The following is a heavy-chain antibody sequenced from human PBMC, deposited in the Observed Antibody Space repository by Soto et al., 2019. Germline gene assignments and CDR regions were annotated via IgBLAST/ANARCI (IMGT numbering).Heavy chain of an antibody. Sequence: SETLSLTCTVSGASIIGFYWSWIRRSAGKGLEWIGRIYATGTTDYNPSLKSRVMMSVDTSKKQFSLKLRSVTAADTAVYYCVRDGTKTLRDWFDPWGQGISVTVSS. CDR2: IYATGTT. CDR3: VRDGTKTLRDWFDP. J-gene: IGHJ5*02. D-gene: IGHD1-1*01. V-gene: IGHV4-4*07. CDR1: GASIIGFY.